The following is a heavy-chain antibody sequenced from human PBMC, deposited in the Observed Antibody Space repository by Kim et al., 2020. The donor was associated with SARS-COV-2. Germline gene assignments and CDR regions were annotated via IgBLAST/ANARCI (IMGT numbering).Heavy chain of an antibody. Sequence: SSRNCTNYADAVDARFTISRDNARNSLYLQMNSLRAEDTAVYYCARAMDVWGQVTTVTVSS. CDR2: SSRNCT. J-gene: IGHJ6*02. V-gene: IGHV3-11*06. CDR3: ARAMDV.